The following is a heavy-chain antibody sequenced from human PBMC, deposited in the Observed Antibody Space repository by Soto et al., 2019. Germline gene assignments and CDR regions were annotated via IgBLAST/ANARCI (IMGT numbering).Heavy chain of an antibody. CDR2: IYYSGST. Sequence: SETLSLTCTVSGGSISSYYWSWIRQPPWKGLEWIGYIYYSGSTNYNPSLKSRVTISVDTSKNQFSLKLSSVTAADTAVYYCARDRVDFWSGSQSDGMDVWGQGTTVTVSS. CDR1: GGSISSYY. J-gene: IGHJ6*02. CDR3: ARDRVDFWSGSQSDGMDV. D-gene: IGHD3-3*01. V-gene: IGHV4-59*01.